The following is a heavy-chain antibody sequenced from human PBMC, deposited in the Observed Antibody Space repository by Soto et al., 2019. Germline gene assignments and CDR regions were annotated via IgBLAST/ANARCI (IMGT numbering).Heavy chain of an antibody. J-gene: IGHJ4*01. V-gene: IGHV4-38-2*02. CDR1: GYSISGPSY. Sequence: SETLSLTCSVSGYSISGPSYWTWIRQPPGKGPEWIASIYHGGTTFYNPSLKSRITISVDTSNNQFSLKLTSVTAADTAVYYCAKVHVMVVAGSTFDYWGHGTLVTVSS. D-gene: IGHD2-21*02. CDR2: IYHGGTT. CDR3: AKVHVMVVAGSTFDY.